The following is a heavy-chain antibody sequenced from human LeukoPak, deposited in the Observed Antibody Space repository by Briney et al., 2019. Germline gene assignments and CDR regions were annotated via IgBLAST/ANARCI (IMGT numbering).Heavy chain of an antibody. D-gene: IGHD3-16*01. V-gene: IGHV1-8*01. J-gene: IGHJ1*01. CDR2: INPNSGNT. Sequence: ASVKVSCKASGYTFTTYDINWVRQAPGQGLEWMGWINPNSGNTAYAQNFQGRVTMTRDSSRSTVYMELRSLTSEDTAVYYCARGWTWGDSWGQGSPVTVSS. CDR1: GYTFTTYD. CDR3: ARGWTWGDS.